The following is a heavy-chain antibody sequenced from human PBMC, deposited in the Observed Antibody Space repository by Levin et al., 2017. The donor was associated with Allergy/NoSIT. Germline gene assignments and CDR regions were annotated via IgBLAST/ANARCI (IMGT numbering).Heavy chain of an antibody. CDR1: GFTFSSYA. D-gene: IGHD2-15*01. CDR2: ISGSGGST. V-gene: IGHV3-23*01. CDR3: AKDWFPCGSCYSGFDY. Sequence: GESLKISCAASGFTFSSYAMSWVRQAPGKGLEWVSAISGSGGSTYYADSVKGRFTISRDNSKNTLYLQMNSLRAEDTAVYYCAKDWFPCGSCYSGFDYWSQGTLVTVSS. J-gene: IGHJ4*02.